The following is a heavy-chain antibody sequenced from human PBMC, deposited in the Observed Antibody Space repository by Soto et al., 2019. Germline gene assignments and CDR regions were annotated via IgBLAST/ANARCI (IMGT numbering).Heavy chain of an antibody. J-gene: IGHJ4*02. V-gene: IGHV3-30*18. Sequence: QVQLVESGGGVVQPGRSLRLSCAASGFTFSSYGMHWVRQAPGKGLEWVAVISYDGSNKYYADSVKGRFTISRDNSKNTLGLQMNSLRAEDTAVYYCAKGGAAGPRAGARSHFDYWGQGTLVAVSS. CDR3: AKGGAAGPRAGARSHFDY. CDR1: GFTFSSYG. CDR2: ISYDGSNK. D-gene: IGHD1-26*01.